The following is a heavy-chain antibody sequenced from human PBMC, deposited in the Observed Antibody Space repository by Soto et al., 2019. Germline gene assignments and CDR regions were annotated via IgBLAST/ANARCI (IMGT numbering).Heavy chain of an antibody. CDR2: INPSGGST. CDR3: ARDPRVGDSIWYFDL. Sequence: GASVKVSCKASGYTFTSYYMHWVRQAPGQGLEWMGIINPSGGSTSYAQKFQGRVTMTRDTSTSTVYMELSSLRSEDTAVYYCARDPRVGDSIWYFDLWGRGTLVTVSS. CDR1: GYTFTSYY. D-gene: IGHD3-16*01. V-gene: IGHV1-46*01. J-gene: IGHJ2*01.